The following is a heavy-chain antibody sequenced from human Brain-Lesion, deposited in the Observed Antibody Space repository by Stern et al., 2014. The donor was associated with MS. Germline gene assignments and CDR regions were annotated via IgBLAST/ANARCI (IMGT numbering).Heavy chain of an antibody. V-gene: IGHV4-61*02. Sequence: VQLVQSGPGLVKPSQTLSLSCTVSGGSISSGGYYWSWIRQPAGKGLEWIGRIFNSGSTSYHPSLKSRVPILIDTSQNPFSLELNSMTAADTAVYYCARGRVVPGFQYYATDVWGQGTTVIVSS. J-gene: IGHJ6*02. CDR1: GGSISSGGYY. CDR3: ARGRVVPGFQYYATDV. CDR2: IFNSGST. D-gene: IGHD2-2*01.